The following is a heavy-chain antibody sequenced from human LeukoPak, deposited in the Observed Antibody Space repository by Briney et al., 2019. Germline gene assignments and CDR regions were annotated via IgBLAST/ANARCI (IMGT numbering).Heavy chain of an antibody. CDR1: GGTFSSYA. V-gene: IGHV1-69*05. J-gene: IGHJ4*02. CDR3: ARGTRWLQVSYYFDY. D-gene: IGHD5-24*01. Sequence: GSSVKVSCKASGGTFSSYAISWVRQAPGQGLEWMGGIIPIFGTANYAQKFQGRVTITTDESTSTAHMELSSLRSEDTAVYYCARGTRWLQVSYYFDYWGQGTLVTVSS. CDR2: IIPIFGTA.